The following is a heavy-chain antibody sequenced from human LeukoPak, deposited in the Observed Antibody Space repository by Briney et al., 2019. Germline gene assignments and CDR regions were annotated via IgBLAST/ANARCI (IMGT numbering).Heavy chain of an antibody. CDR1: GFTFNSYS. CDR3: ANDAFDI. CDR2: ISSHGSNK. Sequence: GGSLRLSCAASGFTFNSYSMHWVRQAPGKGLKWVAVISSHGSNKYYADSVKGRFTISRDNSKNTLYLQMNSLRAEDTAVYYCANDAFDIWGQGTMVTVSS. J-gene: IGHJ3*02. V-gene: IGHV3-30*18.